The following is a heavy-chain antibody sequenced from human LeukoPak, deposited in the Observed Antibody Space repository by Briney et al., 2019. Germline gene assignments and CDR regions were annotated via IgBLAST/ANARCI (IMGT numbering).Heavy chain of an antibody. CDR2: IYRGGST. D-gene: IGHD3-10*01. Sequence: GGSLRLSCAASGFTVSSNYMSWVRQAPGKGLEWVSVIYRGGSTYYADSVKGRFTISRDNSKNTLYLQMNSLRAEDTAVYYCARVLAMVRGVIDYWGQGTLVTVSS. J-gene: IGHJ4*02. CDR1: GFTVSSNY. V-gene: IGHV3-66*01. CDR3: ARVLAMVRGVIDY.